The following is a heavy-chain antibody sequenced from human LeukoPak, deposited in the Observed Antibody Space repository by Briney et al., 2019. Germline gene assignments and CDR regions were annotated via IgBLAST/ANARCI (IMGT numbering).Heavy chain of an antibody. Sequence: GSLRLSCAASGFTFSSYSMNWVRQAPGKGLEWVSYISSSSSTIYYADSVKGRFTISRDNAKNSLYLQMNSLRDEDTAVYYCARDAQNYYYDSSGYYYVNPNFDYWGQGTLVTVSS. CDR3: ARDAQNYYYDSSGYYYVNPNFDY. J-gene: IGHJ4*02. CDR2: ISSSSSTI. V-gene: IGHV3-48*02. CDR1: GFTFSSYS. D-gene: IGHD3-22*01.